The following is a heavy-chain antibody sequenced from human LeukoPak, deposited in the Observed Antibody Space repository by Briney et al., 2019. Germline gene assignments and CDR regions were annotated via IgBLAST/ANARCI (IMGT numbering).Heavy chain of an antibody. Sequence: SETLSLTCSVSGGSISSSYYYWGWIRQPPGKGLEWIGRIYYSGSTYYNPSLKSRVTISVDTSKSQGSLKLSSLTAADTAVYYCARHSYSSGWLHFDYWGQGTLVTVSS. D-gene: IGHD6-19*01. V-gene: IGHV4-39*01. CDR3: ARHSYSSGWLHFDY. CDR2: IYYSGST. J-gene: IGHJ4*02. CDR1: GGSISSSYYY.